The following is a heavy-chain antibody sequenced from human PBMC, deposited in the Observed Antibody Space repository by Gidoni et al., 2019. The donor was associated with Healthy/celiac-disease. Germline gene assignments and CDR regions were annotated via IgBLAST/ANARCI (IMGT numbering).Heavy chain of an antibody. J-gene: IGHJ4*02. D-gene: IGHD3-16*02. CDR3: ARARAFGGVIGN. Sequence: HVHLPQCGSGLLKPSATLSLSLAVSCGSFSDYYWSWVRQPPGKGLEWIGEINHSGSTNYNPSLKSRVTISVDKSKNQFSLKLSSVTAADTAVYYCARARAFGGVIGNWGQGTLVTVSS. CDR1: CGSFSDYY. V-gene: IGHV4-34*01. CDR2: INHSGST.